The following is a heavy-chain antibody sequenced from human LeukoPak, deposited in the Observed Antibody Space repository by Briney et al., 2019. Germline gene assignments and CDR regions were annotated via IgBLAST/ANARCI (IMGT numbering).Heavy chain of an antibody. Sequence: ASVKVSCKASGYTFTGYYMHWVRQATGQGLEWMGWMNPNSGNTGYAQKFQGRVTMTRNTSISTAYMELSSLRSEDTAVYYCAGLIRDGYNYGLDYWGQGTLVTVSS. V-gene: IGHV1-8*02. CDR3: AGLIRDGYNYGLDY. J-gene: IGHJ4*02. CDR2: MNPNSGNT. CDR1: GYTFTGYY. D-gene: IGHD5-24*01.